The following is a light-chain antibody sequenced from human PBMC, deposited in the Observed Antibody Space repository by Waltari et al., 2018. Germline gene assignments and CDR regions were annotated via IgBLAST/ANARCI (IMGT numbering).Light chain of an antibody. CDR3: QVFET. Sequence: DIQETQSPSTLSASVGDRVTITCRASHTISSGLAWYQQKPGKAPKLLIYKASFLESGVPSRFSGSGSGTEFTLTISSLQPDDFATYYCQVFETFGQGTKLEIK. CDR1: HTISSG. J-gene: IGKJ2*01. V-gene: IGKV1-5*03. CDR2: KAS.